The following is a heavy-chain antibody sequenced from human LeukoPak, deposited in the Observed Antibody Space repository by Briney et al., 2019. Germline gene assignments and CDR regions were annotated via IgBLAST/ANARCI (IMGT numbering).Heavy chain of an antibody. V-gene: IGHV1-2*02. D-gene: IGHD2-2*01. Sequence: ASVKVSCKASGYTFTGYYMHWVRQAPGQGLEWMGWINPNSGGTNYAQKFQGRVTMTRDTSISTACMELSRLRSDDTAVYYCARAVVVPAAMAGYWGQGTLVTVSS. CDR3: ARAVVVPAAMAGY. J-gene: IGHJ4*02. CDR1: GYTFTGYY. CDR2: INPNSGGT.